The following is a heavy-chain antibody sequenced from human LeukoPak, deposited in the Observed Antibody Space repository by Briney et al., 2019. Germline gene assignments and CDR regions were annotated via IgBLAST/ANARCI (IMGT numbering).Heavy chain of an antibody. V-gene: IGHV3-48*01. CDR3: LLANYYDSSGGGSY. CDR2: ISSSSSTI. Sequence: GGSLRLSCAASGFTFSSYSMNWVRQAPGKGLEWVSYISSSSSTIYYADSVKGRFTISRDNAKNPLYLQMNSLRAEDTAVYYCLLANYYDSSGGGSYWGQGTLVTVSS. J-gene: IGHJ4*02. D-gene: IGHD3-22*01. CDR1: GFTFSSYS.